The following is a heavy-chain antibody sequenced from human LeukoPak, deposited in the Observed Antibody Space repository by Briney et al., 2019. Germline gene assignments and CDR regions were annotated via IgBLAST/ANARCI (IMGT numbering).Heavy chain of an antibody. CDR1: GGSISSYY. Sequence: SETLSLTCTVSGGSISSYYWSWIRQPPGKGLEWIGYIYYTGGTNYNPSLKSRVTMSVDTSKNQFSLKLSSVTAADPAVYYCARIHTSDYSSSWFHYWGQGSLVTVSS. CDR2: IYYTGGT. J-gene: IGHJ4*02. V-gene: IGHV4-59*01. CDR3: ARIHTSDYSSSWFHY. D-gene: IGHD6-13*01.